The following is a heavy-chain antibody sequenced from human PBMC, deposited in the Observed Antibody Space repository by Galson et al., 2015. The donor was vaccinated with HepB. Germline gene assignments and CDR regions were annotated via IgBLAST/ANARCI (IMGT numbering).Heavy chain of an antibody. D-gene: IGHD1-1*01. CDR2: IYYSGST. CDR3: ARTTGTTLSYDAFDI. J-gene: IGHJ3*02. V-gene: IGHV4-30-4*01. CDR1: GGSISSGDYY. Sequence: TLSLTCTVSGGSISSGDYYWSWIRQPPGKGLEWIGYIYYSGSTYYNPSLKSRVTISVDTSKNQFSLKLSSVTAADTAVYYCARTTGTTLSYDAFDIWGQETMVTVSS.